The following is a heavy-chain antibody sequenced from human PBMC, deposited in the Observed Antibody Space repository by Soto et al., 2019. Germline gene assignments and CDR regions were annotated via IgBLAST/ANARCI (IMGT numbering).Heavy chain of an antibody. CDR3: AKARHGSGTRWDKDV. V-gene: IGHV3-30*18. Sequence: QVQLVESGAGVVQPGGTMRLSFAGSDFTFSDYAMHWVRQAPGKGLEWSAVISHDGSNRYSADSVKGRITISRDIYKHTLFLQMNSLRAEDTAVYYCAKARHGSGTRWDKDVWGQVTTVTVAS. J-gene: IGHJ6*02. D-gene: IGHD3-10*01. CDR2: ISHDGSNR. CDR1: DFTFSDYA.